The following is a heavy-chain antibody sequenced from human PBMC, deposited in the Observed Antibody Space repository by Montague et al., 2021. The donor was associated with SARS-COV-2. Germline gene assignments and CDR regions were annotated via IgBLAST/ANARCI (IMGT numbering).Heavy chain of an antibody. Sequence: SETLSLTCAVYGGSFSGYYWSWIRQPPGKGLEWIVEINHSGSTNYSPSLKSRVTISVDTSKNQFSLKLSSVTAADTAVYYCARGRRILLWFGELLSGGDYYGMDVWGQGTTVTVSS. CDR3: ARGRRILLWFGELLSGGDYYGMDV. CDR2: INHSGST. CDR1: GGSFSGYY. D-gene: IGHD3-10*01. J-gene: IGHJ6*02. V-gene: IGHV4-34*01.